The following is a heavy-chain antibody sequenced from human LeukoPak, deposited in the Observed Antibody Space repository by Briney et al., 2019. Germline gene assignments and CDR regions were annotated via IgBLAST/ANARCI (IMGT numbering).Heavy chain of an antibody. CDR2: IYSGGST. CDR1: GFTVSSNY. D-gene: IGHD3-10*01. V-gene: IGHV3-53*01. Sequence: GGSLRLSCAASGFTVSSNYMSWVRQAPGKGLEWVSVIYSGGSTYYADSVKGRVTISRDNSKNTLYLQMNSLRAEDTAVYYCARFTMIRGIIIKPLDFWGQGTLVFVSS. CDR3: ARFTMIRGIIIKPLDF. J-gene: IGHJ4*02.